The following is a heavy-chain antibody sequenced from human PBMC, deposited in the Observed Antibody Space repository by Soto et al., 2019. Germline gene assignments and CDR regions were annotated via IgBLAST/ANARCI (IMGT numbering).Heavy chain of an antibody. J-gene: IGHJ4*02. D-gene: IGHD2-2*02. Sequence: QVQLVQSGAEVKKPGASVKVSCKASGYTFTNYDINWVRQATGQGLEWVGWLTPTSGDTGYAQNFQGRGRMTRDTPRTRASLQLSSLTPDGTAVYRFARTRYNTARFDHWGQG. V-gene: IGHV1-8*02. CDR3: ARTRYNTARFDH. CDR1: GYTFTNYD. CDR2: LTPTSGDT.